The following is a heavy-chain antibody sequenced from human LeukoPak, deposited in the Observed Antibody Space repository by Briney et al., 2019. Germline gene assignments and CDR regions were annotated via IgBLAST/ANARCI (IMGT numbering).Heavy chain of an antibody. CDR1: GFTFSSYW. D-gene: IGHD2-2*01. CDR3: ARGGYCSSTSCYLDY. Sequence: GGSLRLSCAASGFTFSSYWMNWVRQAPGKGLEWVANIKQDGSEKSYVDSVKGRFTISRDNAKNSLYLQMNSLRAEDTAVYYCARGGYCSSTSCYLDYWGQGTLVTVSS. V-gene: IGHV3-7*01. CDR2: IKQDGSEK. J-gene: IGHJ4*02.